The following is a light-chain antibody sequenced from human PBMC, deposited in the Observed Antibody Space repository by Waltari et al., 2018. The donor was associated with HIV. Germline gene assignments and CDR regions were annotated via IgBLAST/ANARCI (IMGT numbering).Light chain of an antibody. J-gene: IGLJ2*01. V-gene: IGLV1-51*02. Sequence: QSVLTHPPSVSAAPGHTVTLSCSGCLSHIGNNYVSWYQHLPGTAPHLLIYGDDKRYPGIPDRISASKSGTSATLAITGLQTGDEADYYCASWDSSLSVLFGGGTKLAVL. CDR3: ASWDSSLSVL. CDR2: GDD. CDR1: LSHIGNNY.